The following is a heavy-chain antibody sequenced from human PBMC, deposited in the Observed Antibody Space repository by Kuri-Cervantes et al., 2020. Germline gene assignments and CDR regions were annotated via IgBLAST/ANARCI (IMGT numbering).Heavy chain of an antibody. CDR3: ARVSGTYSGGVDY. J-gene: IGHJ4*02. Sequence: SGPTLVKPTETLTLTCTVSGFSLSNARMGVSWIRQPPGKALEWLAHIFSNDEKSYSTSLKSRLTISKDTSKSQVVLTMTNMDPVDTATYYCARVSGTYSGGVDYWGQGTLVTVSS. CDR1: GFSLSNARMG. V-gene: IGHV2-26*01. D-gene: IGHD3-10*01. CDR2: IFSNDEK.